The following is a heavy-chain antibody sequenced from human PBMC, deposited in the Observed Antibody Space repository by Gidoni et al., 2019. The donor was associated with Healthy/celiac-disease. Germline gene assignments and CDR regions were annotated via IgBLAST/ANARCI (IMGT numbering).Heavy chain of an antibody. Sequence: QVQLVESGGGVVQPGRSLRLSCAASGFTFSSYGMHWVRQAPGKGLEWVAVISYDGSNKYYADSVKGRFTISRDNSKNTLYLQMNSLRAEDTAVYYCAKGTRELRYYYFYGMDVWGQGTTVTVSS. J-gene: IGHJ6*02. CDR3: AKGTRELRYYYFYGMDV. D-gene: IGHD1-26*01. CDR1: GFTFSSYG. CDR2: ISYDGSNK. V-gene: IGHV3-30*18.